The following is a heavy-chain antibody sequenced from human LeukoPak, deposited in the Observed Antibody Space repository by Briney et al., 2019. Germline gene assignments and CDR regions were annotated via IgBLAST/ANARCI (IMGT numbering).Heavy chain of an antibody. CDR3: ARGRDCSGGSCYHALLDY. D-gene: IGHD2-15*01. Sequence: SVKVCCKASGGTFSSSANSWVRQAPGQGLEWMGGFIPIFGAVNYAQKFKGRVAITTDESTSTAYMELNSLRSEDTAVYYCARGRDCSGGSCYHALLDYWGQGTLVTVSS. V-gene: IGHV1-69*05. J-gene: IGHJ4*02. CDR2: FIPIFGAV. CDR1: GGTFSSSA.